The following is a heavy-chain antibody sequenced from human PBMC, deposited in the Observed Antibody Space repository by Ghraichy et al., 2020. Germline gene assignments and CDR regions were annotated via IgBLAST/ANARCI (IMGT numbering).Heavy chain of an antibody. Sequence: GGSLRLSCAASGFTFSTYAMRWVRQAAGKGLEWVSGISDSGTERYYADSVKGRFTISRDNSKNTLYLQMNSLRAEDTAVYYCARIYSSASNFFDYWGQGTLVTVSS. CDR1: GFTFSTYA. D-gene: IGHD6-19*01. V-gene: IGHV3-23*01. J-gene: IGHJ4*02. CDR3: ARIYSSASNFFDY. CDR2: ISDSGTER.